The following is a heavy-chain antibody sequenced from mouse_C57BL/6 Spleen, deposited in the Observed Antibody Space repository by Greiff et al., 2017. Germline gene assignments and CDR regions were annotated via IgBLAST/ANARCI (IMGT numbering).Heavy chain of an antibody. CDR3: ARSYYYGSSYYAMDY. V-gene: IGHV1-82*01. Sequence: QVQLQQSGPELVKPGASVKISCKASGYAFSGSWMNWVKQRPGKGLEWIGRIYPGDGDTNYNGKFKGKATLTADKASSTAYMQRSSLTSEDSAVYFCARSYYYGSSYYAMDYWGQGTSVTVSS. D-gene: IGHD1-1*01. CDR2: IYPGDGDT. J-gene: IGHJ4*01. CDR1: GYAFSGSW.